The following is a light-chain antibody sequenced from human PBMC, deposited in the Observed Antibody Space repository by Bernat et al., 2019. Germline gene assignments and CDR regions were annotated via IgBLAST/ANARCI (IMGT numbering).Light chain of an antibody. CDR1: SGSIASKF. CDR3: QSYDSTHQV. Sequence: NFMLTQPHSVSEAPGKTVTISCTRSSGSIASKFVQWYQQRPGSSPTIVIYEDDQRPSGVPDRFSGSIDRSSNSASLTISGLKTEDEADYYCQSYDSTHQVFGGGTKLTVL. V-gene: IGLV6-57*01. J-gene: IGLJ2*01. CDR2: EDD.